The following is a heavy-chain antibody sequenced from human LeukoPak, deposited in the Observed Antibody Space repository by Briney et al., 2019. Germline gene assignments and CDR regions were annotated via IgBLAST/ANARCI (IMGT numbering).Heavy chain of an antibody. Sequence: GVSLRRSCAASGFTFSSYGMHWVRQAPGKGLEWVAVISYDGSNKYYADSVKGRFTISRDNSKNTLYLQMNSLRAEDTAVYYCAKSTAYYYDSSGLNYWGQGTLVTVSS. V-gene: IGHV3-30*18. CDR1: GFTFSSYG. CDR3: AKSTAYYYDSSGLNY. CDR2: ISYDGSNK. D-gene: IGHD3-22*01. J-gene: IGHJ4*02.